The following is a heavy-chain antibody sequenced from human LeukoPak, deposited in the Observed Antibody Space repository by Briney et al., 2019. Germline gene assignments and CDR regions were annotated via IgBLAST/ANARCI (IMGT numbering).Heavy chain of an antibody. CDR2: ICYSGST. Sequence: SETLSLTCTVSGGSISSSFYCWGWIRQPPGKGLEWIGSICYSGSTYYNPSLKSRVTISVDTSKNQFSLKLSSVTAADTAVYYCARVPLEYYFDYWGQGTLVTVSS. CDR3: ARVPLEYYFDY. CDR1: GGSISSSFYC. J-gene: IGHJ4*02. V-gene: IGHV4-39*01.